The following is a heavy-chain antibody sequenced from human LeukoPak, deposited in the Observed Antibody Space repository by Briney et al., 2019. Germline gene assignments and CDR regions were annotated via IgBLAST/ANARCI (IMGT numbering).Heavy chain of an antibody. Sequence: SETLSLTCTVSGGSISSSSCYWGWIRQPPGKGLEWIGSIYYSGSTYYNPSLKSRVTISVDTSKNQFSLKLSSVTAADTAVYYCARSYSGSYYGLFDYWGQGTLVTVSS. D-gene: IGHD1-26*01. V-gene: IGHV4-39*07. J-gene: IGHJ4*02. CDR1: GGSISSSSCY. CDR3: ARSYSGSYYGLFDY. CDR2: IYYSGST.